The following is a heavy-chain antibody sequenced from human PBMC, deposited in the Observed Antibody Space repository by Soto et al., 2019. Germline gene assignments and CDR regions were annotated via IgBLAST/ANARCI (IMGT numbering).Heavy chain of an antibody. CDR1: GLTFSDNY. J-gene: IGHJ5*02. CDR2: ISDSGNIM. Sequence: SLRLSCAASGLTFSDNYMTWIRQAPGRGLEWVAYISDSGNIMYYADSVQGPFTVSRDNAKNSLYLQMNSLSAEDTAVYYCARRTRGAGWFDPWGQGTLVTVPS. D-gene: IGHD6-19*01. V-gene: IGHV3-11*01. CDR3: ARRTRGAGWFDP.